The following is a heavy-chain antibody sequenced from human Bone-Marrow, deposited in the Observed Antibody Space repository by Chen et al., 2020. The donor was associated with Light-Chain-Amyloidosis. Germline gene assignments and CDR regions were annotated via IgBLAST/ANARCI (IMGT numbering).Heavy chain of an antibody. CDR1: GFTVSSNY. J-gene: IGHJ4*02. V-gene: IGHV3-53*02. CDR3: ARAPSGTHFHFDY. CDR2: VCSGGNA. Sequence: EVQLVETGGGLIQPGGSLRLYCAASGFTVSSNYMSWVRQAPGKGPEWVAVVCSGGNAYYADSVKGRFTISRDNSKNTLYLQMNSLRAEDTAVYYCARAPSGTHFHFDYWGQGTLVTVSS. D-gene: IGHD1-26*01.